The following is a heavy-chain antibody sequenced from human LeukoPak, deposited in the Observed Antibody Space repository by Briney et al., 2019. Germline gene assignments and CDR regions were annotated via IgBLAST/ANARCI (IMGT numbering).Heavy chain of an antibody. D-gene: IGHD3-16*02. CDR1: GFTFGGYA. J-gene: IGHJ4*02. Sequence: GGSLRLSCTASGFTFGGYAMSWVRQAPGKGLEWVGFIRSKAYGGTTEYAASVKGRFTISRDDSKSIAYLQMNSLKTEDTAVYYCTRADYVWRSYREFDYWGQGTLVTVSS. CDR2: IRSKAYGGTT. V-gene: IGHV3-49*04. CDR3: TRADYVWRSYREFDY.